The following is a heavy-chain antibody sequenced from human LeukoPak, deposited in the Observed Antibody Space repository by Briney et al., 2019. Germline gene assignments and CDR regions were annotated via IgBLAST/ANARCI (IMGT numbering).Heavy chain of an antibody. J-gene: IGHJ4*02. CDR1: GGSISSYY. CDR3: ARHCSSTSCYHSYDY. D-gene: IGHD2-2*01. V-gene: IGHV4-59*08. CDR2: IYYSGST. Sequence: PSETLSLTCTVSGGSISSYYWSWIRQPPGKGLERIGYIYYSGSTNHNPSLKSRVTISVDTSKNQFSLKLSSVTAADTAVYYCARHCSSTSCYHSYDYWGQGTLVTVSS.